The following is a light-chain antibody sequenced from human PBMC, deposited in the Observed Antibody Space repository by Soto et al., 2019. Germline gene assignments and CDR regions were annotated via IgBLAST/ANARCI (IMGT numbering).Light chain of an antibody. V-gene: IGLV3-10*01. CDR1: ALPKKY. J-gene: IGLJ1*01. Sequence: SYELTQPPSVSVSPGQTARITCSGDALPKKYAYWYQQKSGQATVLVIYEDSKRPSGIPERFSGSSSGTMATLTISGAQVEDEADYYCYSTDSSGNHRGVFGTGTKLTVL. CDR3: YSTDSSGNHRGV. CDR2: EDS.